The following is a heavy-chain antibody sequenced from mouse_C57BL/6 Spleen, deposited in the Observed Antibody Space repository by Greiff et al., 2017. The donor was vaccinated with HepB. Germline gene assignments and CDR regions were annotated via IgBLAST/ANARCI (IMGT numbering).Heavy chain of an antibody. D-gene: IGHD2-2*01. J-gene: IGHJ4*01. CDR3: AISTMVTTGAMDY. V-gene: IGHV3-1*01. Sequence: VQLKESGPGMVKPSQSLSLTCTVTGYSITSGYDWHWIRHFPGNNLEWMGYISYSGSTNYNPSLKSRISITHDTSKNHFFLKLNSVTTEDTATYYCAISTMVTTGAMDYWGQGTSVTVSS. CDR2: ISYSGST. CDR1: GYSITSGYD.